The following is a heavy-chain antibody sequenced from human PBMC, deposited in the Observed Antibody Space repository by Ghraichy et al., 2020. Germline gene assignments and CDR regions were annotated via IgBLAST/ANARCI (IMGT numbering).Heavy chain of an antibody. J-gene: IGHJ3*02. CDR3: ARGINYGDYVVNAFDI. CDR2: IKQDGSEK. CDR1: GFTFSSYW. Sequence: LSLTCAASGFTFSSYWMSWVRQAPGKGLEWVANIKQDGSEKYYVDSVKGRFTISRDNAKNSLYLQMNSLRAEDTAVYYCARGINYGDYVVNAFDIWGQGTMVTVSS. D-gene: IGHD4-17*01. V-gene: IGHV3-7*01.